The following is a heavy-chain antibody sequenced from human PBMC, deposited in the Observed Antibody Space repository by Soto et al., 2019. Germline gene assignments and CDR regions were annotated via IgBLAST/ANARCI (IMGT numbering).Heavy chain of an antibody. CDR2: IYYSGST. D-gene: IGHD1-7*01. J-gene: IGHJ6*03. Sequence: QVQLQESGPGLVKPSETLSLTCTVSGGSISSYYWSWIRQPPGKGLEWIGYIYYSGSTNYNPPLKSRVTISVDTSKSQFSLKLNSVTAADTAVYYCARIELEVRHNYYSYHMDVWGKGTTVTVSS. V-gene: IGHV4-59*01. CDR3: ARIELEVRHNYYSYHMDV. CDR1: GGSISSYY.